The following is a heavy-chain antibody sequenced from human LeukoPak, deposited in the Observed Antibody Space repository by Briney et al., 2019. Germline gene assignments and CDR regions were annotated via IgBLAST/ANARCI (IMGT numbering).Heavy chain of an antibody. CDR3: VYQPLLLTHFDC. D-gene: IGHD2-2*01. V-gene: IGHV4-38-2*02. CDR1: GYSISSGYY. Sequence: KPSETLSLTCTVSGYSISSGYYWGWIRQPPGKGLEWIGSIYHSGSTYYNPSLKSRVTISVDTSKNQFSLKLSSVTAADTAVYYCVYQPLLLTHFDCWGQGTLVTVSS. J-gene: IGHJ4*02. CDR2: IYHSGST.